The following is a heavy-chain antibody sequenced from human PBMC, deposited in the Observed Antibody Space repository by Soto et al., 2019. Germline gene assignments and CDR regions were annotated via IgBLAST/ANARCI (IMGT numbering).Heavy chain of an antibody. CDR1: GFTFSNAW. CDR2: IKSKTDGGTT. CDR3: TTVLAARPSTRPIGYYYYYMDV. D-gene: IGHD6-6*01. J-gene: IGHJ6*03. V-gene: IGHV3-15*01. Sequence: EVQLVESGGGLVKPGGSLRLSCAASGFTFSNAWMSWVRQAPGKGLEWVGRIKSKTDGGTTDYSAPVKGRFTISRDDSKNTLYLQMNSLKTEDTAVYYCTTVLAARPSTRPIGYYYYYMDVWGKGTTVTVSS.